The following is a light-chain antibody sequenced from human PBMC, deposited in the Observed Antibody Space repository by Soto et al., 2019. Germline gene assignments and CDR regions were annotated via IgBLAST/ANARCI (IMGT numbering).Light chain of an antibody. CDR3: AAWDDSLKGYV. J-gene: IGLJ1*01. CDR2: NNY. CDR1: SSNIGTNT. Sequence: QSVLTQPPSASGTHGQRVTISCSGSSSNIGTNTVAWYQQLPGTAPKLLIYNNYQRPSGVPDRLSGSKSGTSASLAISGLQSDDEADYYCAAWDDSLKGYVFGTGTKVTVL. V-gene: IGLV1-44*01.